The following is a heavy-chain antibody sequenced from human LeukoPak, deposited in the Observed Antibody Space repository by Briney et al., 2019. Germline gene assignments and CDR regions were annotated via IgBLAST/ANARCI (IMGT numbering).Heavy chain of an antibody. D-gene: IGHD2/OR15-2a*01. J-gene: IGHJ4*02. Sequence: GGSLRLSCAASGFTFSSYGMSWVRQAQRKGMEWVSAIRGSGSRTYYADSVKGRFTISRDNSKNTLSLQMTSLRVEDTAFYYCAKDEADRNNYFTAVNGGRGTQVTVSS. V-gene: IGHV3-23*01. CDR1: GFTFSSYG. CDR3: AKDEADRNNYFTAVN. CDR2: IRGSGSRT.